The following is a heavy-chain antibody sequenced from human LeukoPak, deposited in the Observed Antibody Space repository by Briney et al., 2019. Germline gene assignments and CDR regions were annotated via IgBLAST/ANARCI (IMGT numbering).Heavy chain of an antibody. D-gene: IGHD6-13*01. J-gene: IGHJ2*01. CDR2: IWYDGSNE. Sequence: PGGSLRLSCAASGFTFSNYGMHWVRQAPGKGLEWVAVIWYDGSNEYYADSVKDRFTISRDNSKNTLYLQMNSLRAEDTAVYYCARDEAGTIHWYFDLWGRGTLVTVSS. V-gene: IGHV3-33*01. CDR1: GFTFSNYG. CDR3: ARDEAGTIHWYFDL.